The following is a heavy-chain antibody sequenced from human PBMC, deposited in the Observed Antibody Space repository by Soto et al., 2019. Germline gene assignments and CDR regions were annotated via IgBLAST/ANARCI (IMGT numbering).Heavy chain of an antibody. Sequence: TLSLTCTVSGGSISSSSYYWGWIRQPPGKGLEWIGSIYYSGSTYYNPSLKSRVTISVDTSKNQFSLKLSSVTAADTAVYYCARPRAAAAGPGYGMDVWGQGTTVTVSS. D-gene: IGHD6-13*01. J-gene: IGHJ6*02. V-gene: IGHV4-39*01. CDR1: GGSISSSSYY. CDR2: IYYSGST. CDR3: ARPRAAAAGPGYGMDV.